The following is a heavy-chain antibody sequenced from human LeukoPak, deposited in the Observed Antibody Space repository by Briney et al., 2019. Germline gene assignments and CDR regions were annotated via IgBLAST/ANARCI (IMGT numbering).Heavy chain of an antibody. V-gene: IGHV1-24*01. D-gene: IGHD3-9*01. CDR1: GYTLTELS. Sequence: ASVKVSCKVSGYTLTELSMHWVRQAPGKGREGMGGFDPEDGETIYAQKFQGRVTMTEDTSTDTAYMELSSLRSEDTAVYYCATLNYDILTGYLYYFDYWGQGTLVTVSS. CDR3: ATLNYDILTGYLYYFDY. J-gene: IGHJ4*02. CDR2: FDPEDGET.